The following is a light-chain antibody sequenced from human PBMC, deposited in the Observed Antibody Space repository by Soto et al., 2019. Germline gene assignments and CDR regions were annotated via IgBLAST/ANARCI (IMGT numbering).Light chain of an antibody. J-gene: IGLJ1*01. V-gene: IGLV2-23*01. CDR1: RTDVGRYNL. Sequence: QAVLTQPASVSGSPGQSITISCTGTRTDVGRYNLVSWYQQHPGKAPKLMIYEGTKRPSGVSNRFSGSNSGNTASLTISGLQAEDEANYYCCSYADSNTYVFGTGTKVTVL. CDR2: EGT. CDR3: CSYADSNTYV.